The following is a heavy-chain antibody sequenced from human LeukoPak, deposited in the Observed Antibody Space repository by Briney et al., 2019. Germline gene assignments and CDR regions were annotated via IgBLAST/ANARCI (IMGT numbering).Heavy chain of an antibody. CDR2: IKQDGSER. Sequence: PGGSLRLSCTASGLTISNYWMSWVRQAPGKGLEWVANIKQDGSERYYVDSVKGRFTISRDNAKNSLYLQMNSLRDEDTAVYYCARGEVGLTTVTVFDYWGQGTLVTVSS. D-gene: IGHD4-17*01. CDR1: GLTISNYW. V-gene: IGHV3-7*01. J-gene: IGHJ4*02. CDR3: ARGEVGLTTVTVFDY.